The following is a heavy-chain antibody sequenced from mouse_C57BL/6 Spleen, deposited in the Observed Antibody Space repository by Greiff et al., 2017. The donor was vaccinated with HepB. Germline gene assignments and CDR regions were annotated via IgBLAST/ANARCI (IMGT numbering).Heavy chain of an antibody. CDR3: ARHEDSLFDY. Sequence: EVNLVESGGDLVKPGGSLKLSCAASGFTFSSYGMSWVRQTPDKRLEWVATISSGGSYTYYPDSVKGRFTISRDNAKNTLYLQMSILKSEDTAMYYCARHEDSLFDYWGQGTTLTVSS. J-gene: IGHJ2*01. CDR1: GFTFSSYG. V-gene: IGHV5-6*01. CDR2: ISSGGSYT. D-gene: IGHD2-12*01.